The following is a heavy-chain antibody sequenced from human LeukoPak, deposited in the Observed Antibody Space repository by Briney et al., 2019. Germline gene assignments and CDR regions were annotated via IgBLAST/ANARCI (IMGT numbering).Heavy chain of an antibody. J-gene: IGHJ4*02. CDR1: GGSISSGSYY. Sequence: PSQTLSLTCTVSGGSISSGSYYWSWIRQPAGNGLEWIGRIYTSGSTNYNPSLKSRVTISVDTSKNQFSLKLSSVTAADTAVYYCARVGYSGSYVDYWGQGTLVTVSS. V-gene: IGHV4-61*02. D-gene: IGHD1-26*01. CDR2: IYTSGST. CDR3: ARVGYSGSYVDY.